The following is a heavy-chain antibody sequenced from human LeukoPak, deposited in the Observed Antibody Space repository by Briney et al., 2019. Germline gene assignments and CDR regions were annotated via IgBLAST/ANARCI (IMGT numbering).Heavy chain of an antibody. J-gene: IGHJ3*01. CDR1: GGSISSGSYY. Sequence: SETLSLTCTVSGGSISSGSYYWGWIRQPPGKGLEWIGNIYYSGTTYYNPSLPSLKSRVTILIDTSKNHFSLRLRSVTAADTAVYYCASLRKRGGAFDLWGQGTVVTVSS. CDR3: ASLRKRGGAFDL. CDR2: IYYSGTT. V-gene: IGHV4-39*07.